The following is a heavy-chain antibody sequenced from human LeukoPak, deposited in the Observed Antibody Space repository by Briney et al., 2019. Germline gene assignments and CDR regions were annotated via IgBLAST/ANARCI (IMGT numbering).Heavy chain of an antibody. CDR3: ARFHTSGYYRHFGF. V-gene: IGHV4-39*07. CDR2: VYYRGST. Sequence: SETLSLTCTVSGGSISSSSYYWGWIRQPPGKGLEWIGSVYYRGSTYYNPSLKSRVTISVDTSKNQFSLKLSSVTAADTAVYYCARFHTSGYYRHFGFWGQGTLVTVSS. J-gene: IGHJ4*02. CDR1: GGSISSSSYY. D-gene: IGHD3-22*01.